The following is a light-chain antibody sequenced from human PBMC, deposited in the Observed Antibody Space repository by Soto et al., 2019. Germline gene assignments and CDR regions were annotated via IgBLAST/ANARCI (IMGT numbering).Light chain of an antibody. Sequence: DIQMTQSPSSLSASVGDSVTITCRASQGINNYLAWYQQKPGKVPVLLIYSASTLKSGVPSRFSGRGAGTDFTLTISSLQPEDFATYYCQKYNSAPLTFGGGTKVDI. J-gene: IGKJ4*01. CDR2: SAS. CDR3: QKYNSAPLT. CDR1: QGINNY. V-gene: IGKV1-27*01.